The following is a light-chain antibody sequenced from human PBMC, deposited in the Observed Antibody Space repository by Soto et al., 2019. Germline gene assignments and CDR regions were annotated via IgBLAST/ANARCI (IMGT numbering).Light chain of an antibody. Sequence: DIVMTQSPDSLTVSLGERATVNCKSSQSVLDSSSNNNYLAWYQQRPGQPPKLLIYWASTRESGVPDRFSGSGSGTDFTLTISSLQAEDVAVYYCQQYYAIPWTFGQGTQVEIK. J-gene: IGKJ1*01. CDR1: QSVLDSSSNNNY. CDR2: WAS. V-gene: IGKV4-1*01. CDR3: QQYYAIPWT.